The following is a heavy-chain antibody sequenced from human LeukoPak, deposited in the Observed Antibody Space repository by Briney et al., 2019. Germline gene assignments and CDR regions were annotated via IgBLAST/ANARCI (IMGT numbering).Heavy chain of an antibody. D-gene: IGHD3-10*01. CDR1: GGSISSDNYQ. CDR2: INYCGST. CDR3: ARYGSGSTWFDP. J-gene: IGHJ5*02. Sequence: PSETLSLTCTVSGGSISSDNYQWSWIRQPPGKGLEWIGYINYCGSTYYNPSLKSRVTISVDTSKNHFSLRLSSVTAADTAVYYCARYGSGSTWFDPWGQGTLVTVSS. V-gene: IGHV4-30-4*01.